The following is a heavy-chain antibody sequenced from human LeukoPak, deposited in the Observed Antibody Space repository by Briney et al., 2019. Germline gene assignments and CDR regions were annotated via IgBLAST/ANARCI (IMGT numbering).Heavy chain of an antibody. CDR2: IYHSGGT. J-gene: IGHJ3*02. Sequence: SETLSLTCTVSGSMYNYYWSWIRQPPGRGLEWIGSIYHSGGTYYKPSLKSRVTISLDTSKNQFSLMLTSVTAADTAVYYCARDDYYYDTPSRAFDNWGQGTMVTVSS. CDR1: GSMYNYY. CDR3: ARDDYYYDTPSRAFDN. D-gene: IGHD3-22*01. V-gene: IGHV4-38-2*02.